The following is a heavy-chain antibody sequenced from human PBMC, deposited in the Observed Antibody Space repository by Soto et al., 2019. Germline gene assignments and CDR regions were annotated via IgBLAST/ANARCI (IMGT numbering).Heavy chain of an antibody. CDR3: ARCSQRLNDY. D-gene: IGHD3-10*02. CDR1: GFTFSSYA. Sequence: GGSLRLSCAASGFTFSSYAMHWVRQAPGKGLEWVAVISYDGSNKYYADSVKGRFTISRDNSKNTLYLQMNSLRAEDTAVYYCARCSQRLNDYWGQGTLVTVSS. CDR2: ISYDGSNK. V-gene: IGHV3-30-3*01. J-gene: IGHJ4*02.